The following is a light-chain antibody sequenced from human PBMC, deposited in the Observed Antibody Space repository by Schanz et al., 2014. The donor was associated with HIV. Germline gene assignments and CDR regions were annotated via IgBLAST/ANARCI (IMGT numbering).Light chain of an antibody. V-gene: IGKV3-20*01. J-gene: IGKJ1*01. CDR2: GAS. CDR1: QSVTNTY. CDR3: QQYDSYPGT. Sequence: EIVLTQSPGTLSLSPGERATLSCRASQSVTNTYLAWYQQKPGQSPRLLIYGASTRAIGFPARFSGSGSGTGFTLTISSLQPDDSASYYCQQYDSYPGTFGQGTQVEIK.